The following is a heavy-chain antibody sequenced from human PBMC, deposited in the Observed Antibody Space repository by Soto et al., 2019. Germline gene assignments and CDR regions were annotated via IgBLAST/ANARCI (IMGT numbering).Heavy chain of an antibody. CDR3: AKNGLATAVYYYGMDV. D-gene: IGHD1-26*01. Sequence: LRLSCAASGFTFSTYGMHWVRQAPGKGLEWVTVISYDGSNKYYADSVKGRFTVSRDNSKNTLYLQMNSLRAEDTAMYYCAKNGLATAVYYYGMDVWGQGTTVTVSS. CDR1: GFTFSTYG. CDR2: ISYDGSNK. V-gene: IGHV3-30*18. J-gene: IGHJ6*02.